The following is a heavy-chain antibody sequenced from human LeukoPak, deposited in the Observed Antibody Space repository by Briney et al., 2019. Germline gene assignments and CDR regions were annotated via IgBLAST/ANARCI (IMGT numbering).Heavy chain of an antibody. V-gene: IGHV3-23*01. CDR1: GFTFSSYA. Sequence: PGGSLRLSCAASGFTFSSYAMSCVRQAPGKGLEWVSAIRGSGGSRYYADSVKGRFTGPRDNSNNTLYLQMNSLRAEDTAVYYCAKDRDASGYYVGPFDYWGQGTLVTVSS. D-gene: IGHD3-22*01. CDR3: AKDRDASGYYVGPFDY. J-gene: IGHJ4*02. CDR2: IRGSGGSR.